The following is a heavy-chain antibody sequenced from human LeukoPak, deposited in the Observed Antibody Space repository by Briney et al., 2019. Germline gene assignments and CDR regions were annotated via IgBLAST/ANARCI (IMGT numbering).Heavy chain of an antibody. Sequence: PGRSLRLSCAAFGFTFSSYAMHWVRQAPGKGLEWVAVISYDGSNKYYADSVKGRFTISRDNSKNTLYLQMNSLRAEDTAVYYCARASGSYLYYFDYWGQGTLVTVSS. D-gene: IGHD1-26*01. CDR1: GFTFSSYA. CDR3: ARASGSYLYYFDY. J-gene: IGHJ4*02. CDR2: ISYDGSNK. V-gene: IGHV3-30*04.